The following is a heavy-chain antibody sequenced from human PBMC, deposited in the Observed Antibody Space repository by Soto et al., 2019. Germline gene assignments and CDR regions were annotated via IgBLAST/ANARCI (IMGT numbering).Heavy chain of an antibody. Sequence: GGSLRLSCEASGFPFNTYAMTWFRQVPGMGLEWVSTTSNNGNTDFAESVRGRFTVSRDNSKNILYLQMTNLRVEDAAIYFCAKDLLPGLIVPTKSGFDPWGQGTLVTVSS. CDR3: AKDLLPGLIVPTKSGFDP. CDR1: GFPFNTYA. D-gene: IGHD2-21*01. V-gene: IGHV3-23*01. J-gene: IGHJ5*02. CDR2: TSNNGNT.